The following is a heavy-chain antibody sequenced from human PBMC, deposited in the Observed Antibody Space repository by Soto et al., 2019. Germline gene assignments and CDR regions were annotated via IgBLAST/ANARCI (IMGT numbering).Heavy chain of an antibody. D-gene: IGHD3-22*01. CDR3: ARDAVDSSAYYHYYYYGMDV. J-gene: IGHJ6*02. Sequence: QVQLVQSGAEVKKPGASVKVSCKASGYTFTRYGISWVRQAPGQELEWMGWISAYNGNTKYAQKLQGRVTMTTDTSTSTAYMEPRSLRSDDTAVYYCARDAVDSSAYYHYYYYGMDVWGQGTTVTVSS. CDR1: GYTFTRYG. V-gene: IGHV1-18*01. CDR2: ISAYNGNT.